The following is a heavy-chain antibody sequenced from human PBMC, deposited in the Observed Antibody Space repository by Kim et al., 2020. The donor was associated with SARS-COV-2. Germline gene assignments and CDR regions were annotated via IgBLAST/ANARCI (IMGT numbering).Heavy chain of an antibody. D-gene: IGHD3-10*01. CDR1: GFTFSSYS. J-gene: IGHJ6*02. Sequence: GGSLRLSCVASGFTFSSYSMNWVRQAPGKGLEWVSSISSSSSYIYYADSVKGRFTISRDNAKNSLYLQMNSLRAEDTAVYYCARDSGTGLYCYYRMDVWGQGTAVTVSS. CDR2: ISSSSSYI. V-gene: IGHV3-21*01. CDR3: ARDSGTGLYCYYRMDV.